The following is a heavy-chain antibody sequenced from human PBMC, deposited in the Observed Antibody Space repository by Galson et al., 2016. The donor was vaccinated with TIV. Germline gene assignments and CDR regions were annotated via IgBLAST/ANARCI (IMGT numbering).Heavy chain of an antibody. Sequence: SVKVSCKASGYTFNKYGVSWVRQAPGQGLEWMGWISAYSGDTNYAQKFQGRVTMTTDTYTRTAYMDLRSLRSDDTAGYYRTKDRWSMTMVPVIDYSVGMDVWGQGTTVTISS. CDR2: ISAYSGDT. V-gene: IGHV1-18*01. D-gene: IGHD3-10*01. J-gene: IGHJ6*02. CDR3: TKDRWSMTMVPVIDYSVGMDV. CDR1: GYTFNKYG.